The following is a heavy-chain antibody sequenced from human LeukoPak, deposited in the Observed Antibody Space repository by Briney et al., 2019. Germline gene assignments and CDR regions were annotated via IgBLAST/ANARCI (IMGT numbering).Heavy chain of an antibody. Sequence: PGGSLRLTCAASGFTFSSYSMNWVRQAPGKGLEWVSSISSSSSYIYYADSVKGRFTISRDNAKNSLYLQMNSLRAEDTAVYYCARDPGYYYDSSGYTDYWGQGTLVTVSS. CDR2: ISSSSSYI. CDR3: ARDPGYYYDSSGYTDY. D-gene: IGHD3-22*01. J-gene: IGHJ4*02. V-gene: IGHV3-21*01. CDR1: GFTFSSYS.